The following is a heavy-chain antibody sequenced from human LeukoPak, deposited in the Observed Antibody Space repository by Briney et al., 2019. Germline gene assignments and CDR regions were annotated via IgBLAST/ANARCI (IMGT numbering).Heavy chain of an antibody. D-gene: IGHD4-17*01. V-gene: IGHV1-8*01. CDR1: GYTFTSYD. Sequence: GASVKVSCKASGYTFTSYDINWVRQATGQGREWMGWMNPNSGNTGYAQKFHGRVTMTRNTSISTAYMELSSLRSEDTAVYYCARAVNLAKFYYYYGMDVWGQGTTVTVSS. J-gene: IGHJ6*02. CDR2: MNPNSGNT. CDR3: ARAVNLAKFYYYYGMDV.